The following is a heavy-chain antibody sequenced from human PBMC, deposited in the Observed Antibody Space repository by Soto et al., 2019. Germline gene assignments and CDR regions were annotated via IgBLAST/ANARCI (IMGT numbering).Heavy chain of an antibody. CDR2: ISAYNGNT. V-gene: IGHV1-18*01. D-gene: IGHD2-15*01. Sequence: ASVKVSCKASGYTFTSYGISWVRQAPGQGLEWMGRISAYNGNTNYAQKLQGRVTMTTDTSTSTAYMELRSLRSDDTAVYYCARDLLGCSGGSCYYNWFDPWGQGTLVPVSS. CDR3: ARDLLGCSGGSCYYNWFDP. CDR1: GYTFTSYG. J-gene: IGHJ5*02.